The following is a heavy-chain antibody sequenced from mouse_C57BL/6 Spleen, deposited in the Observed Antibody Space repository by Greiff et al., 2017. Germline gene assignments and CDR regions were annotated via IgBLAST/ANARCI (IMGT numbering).Heavy chain of an antibody. CDR2: IRLKSDNYAT. CDR1: GFTFSNYW. CDR3: TEGLYFDY. V-gene: IGHV6-3*01. D-gene: IGHD3-3*01. Sequence: DVKLVESGGGLVQPGGSMKLSCVASGFTFSNYWMNWVRQSPEKGLEWVAQIRLKSDNYATHYAESVKGRFTISRDDSKSSVYLQMNNLRAEDTGIYYCTEGLYFDYWGQGTTLTVSS. J-gene: IGHJ2*01.